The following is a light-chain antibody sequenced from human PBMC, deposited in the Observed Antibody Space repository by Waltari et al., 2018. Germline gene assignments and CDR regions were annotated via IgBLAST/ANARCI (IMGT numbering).Light chain of an antibody. Sequence: DIQMTQSPSSLSASVGDRAPITCRASQTISNHLNWYQHKPGQAPRLLIFGVSSLRGGVPSRFRGSGSETDFTLTISGLQPEDLATYYCQHSDGPSPFGQGTKLEIK. J-gene: IGKJ2*01. V-gene: IGKV1-39*01. CDR3: QHSDGPSP. CDR1: QTISNH. CDR2: GVS.